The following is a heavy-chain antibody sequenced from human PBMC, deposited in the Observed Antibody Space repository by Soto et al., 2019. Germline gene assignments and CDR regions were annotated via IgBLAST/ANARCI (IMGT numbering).Heavy chain of an antibody. CDR3: ARVSFSGGDGYEAEAFDI. Sequence: SETLSLTCAVSGGSISSGGYSWSWIRQPPGKGLEWIGYIYHSGSTYYNPSLKSRVTISVDRSKNQFSLKLSSVTAADTAVYYCARVSFSGGDGYEAEAFDIWGQGTMVTVSS. CDR2: IYHSGST. J-gene: IGHJ3*02. CDR1: GGSISSGGYS. V-gene: IGHV4-30-2*01. D-gene: IGHD5-12*01.